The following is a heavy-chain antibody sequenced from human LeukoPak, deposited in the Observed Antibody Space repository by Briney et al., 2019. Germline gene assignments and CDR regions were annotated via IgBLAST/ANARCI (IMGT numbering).Heavy chain of an antibody. D-gene: IGHD3-10*01. CDR1: GYTFTSYG. V-gene: IGHV1-18*01. CDR3: ASFYYYGSGSRQYPSSYGMDV. J-gene: IGHJ6*02. Sequence: ASVKVSCKASGYTFTSYGISWVRQAPGQGLEWMGWISAYNGNTNYAQKLQGRVTMTTDTSTSTAYMELRSLRSDDTAVYYCASFYYYGSGSRQYPSSYGMDVWGQGTTVTVSS. CDR2: ISAYNGNT.